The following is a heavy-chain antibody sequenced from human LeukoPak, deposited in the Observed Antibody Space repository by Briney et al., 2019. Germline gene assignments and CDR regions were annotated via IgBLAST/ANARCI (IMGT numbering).Heavy chain of an antibody. CDR1: GFTFSSHW. CDR2: IKTDGNRT. CDR3: VREDYNDSGWYFDL. V-gene: IGHV3-74*01. Sequence: GGSLRLSCAASGFTFSSHWMHWVSQAPGKGLVWVSRIKTDGNRTTYADSVKGRFTISRDNAKNTLYLQMNSLRAEDTAVYCCVREDYNDSGWYFDLWGRGTLVTVSS. J-gene: IGHJ2*01. D-gene: IGHD4-17*01.